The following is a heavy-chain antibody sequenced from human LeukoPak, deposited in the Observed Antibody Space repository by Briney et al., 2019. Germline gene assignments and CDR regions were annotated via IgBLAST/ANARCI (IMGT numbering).Heavy chain of an antibody. V-gene: IGHV3-9*03. CDR3: AKGGSFLEWLSY. CDR2: ISWNSGSI. D-gene: IGHD3-3*02. Sequence: GGSLRLSCAASGFTFDDYAMHWVRQAPGKGLEWVSGISWNSGSIGYADSVRGRFTISRDNAKNSLYLQMNSLRAEDMALYYCAKGGSFLEWLSYWGQGTLVTVSS. J-gene: IGHJ4*02. CDR1: GFTFDDYA.